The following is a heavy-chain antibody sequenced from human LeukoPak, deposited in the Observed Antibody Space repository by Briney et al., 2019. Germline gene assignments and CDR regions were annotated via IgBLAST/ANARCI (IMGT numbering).Heavy chain of an antibody. CDR3: ARDGSTGYLDY. CDR1: GYSISSGYY. J-gene: IGHJ4*02. V-gene: IGHV4-38-2*02. D-gene: IGHD1-14*01. CDR2: KYHSGST. Sequence: SETLSLTCAVSGYSISSGYYWGWIRQPPGKGLEWIASKYHSGSTYYNPSLKSRVTISVDKSKNQFSLKLSSLTAADTAVYYCARDGSTGYLDYWGQGTLVTVSS.